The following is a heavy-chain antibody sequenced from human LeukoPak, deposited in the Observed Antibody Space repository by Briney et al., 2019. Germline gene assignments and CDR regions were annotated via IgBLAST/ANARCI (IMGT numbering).Heavy chain of an antibody. V-gene: IGHV3-30*18. D-gene: IGHD6-19*01. CDR2: ISYDGSDK. J-gene: IGHJ6*02. CDR1: GFIFSDYG. Sequence: PGRSLRLSCAASGFIFSDYGMHWVRQPPGKGLEWVAVISYDGSDKYYADSVKGRLTISRDNSENTLYLQINSLRGEDTAVYYCAKGGTAVAGPYYYGMDVWGQGTTVIVSS. CDR3: AKGGTAVAGPYYYGMDV.